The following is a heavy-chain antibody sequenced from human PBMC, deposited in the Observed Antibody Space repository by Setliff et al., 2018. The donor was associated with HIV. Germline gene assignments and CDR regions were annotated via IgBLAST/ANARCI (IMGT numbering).Heavy chain of an antibody. V-gene: IGHV3-48*01. Sequence: GGSLRLSCAASGFTFSSYSMNWVRQTPGKGLEWLSYVGGSSTTIYYADSVKGRFTISRDNAKNSLYLQMNSLRAEDTAVYYCAREGRGNSDAFDIWGQGTMVTVSS. CDR3: AREGRGNSDAFDI. CDR2: VGGSSTTI. D-gene: IGHD2-21*02. J-gene: IGHJ3*02. CDR1: GFTFSSYS.